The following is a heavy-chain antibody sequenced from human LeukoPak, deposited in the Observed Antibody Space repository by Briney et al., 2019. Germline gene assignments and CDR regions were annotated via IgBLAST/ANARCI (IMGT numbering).Heavy chain of an antibody. Sequence: PSETLSLTCTVSGGSISSGGYYWSWIRQHPGKGLEWIGYIYYSGAASYNPSLKSRVTISVDTSTNQFSLKLTSVTAADTGVYFRARGRYYGFWGDSWGQGTLVTVSS. CDR2: IYYSGAA. J-gene: IGHJ4*02. CDR3: ARGRYYGFWGDS. V-gene: IGHV4-31*03. CDR1: GGSISSGGYY. D-gene: IGHD3-10*01.